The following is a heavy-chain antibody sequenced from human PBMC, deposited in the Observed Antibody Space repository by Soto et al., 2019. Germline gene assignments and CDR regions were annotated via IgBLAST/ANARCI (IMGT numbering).Heavy chain of an antibody. CDR1: GGSISNVNYY. V-gene: IGHV4-31*03. Sequence: QMQLQESGPGLVKPSQTLSLTCNVSGGSISNVNYYWSWIRHVPGKGLEWVGYIYYSGGTHYNPSLKSRLTISVDTSQNQCSLKLNSVTAADTAVYYCAREGGHGVDSWGQGALVTVSS. CDR3: AREGGHGVDS. D-gene: IGHD3-16*01. J-gene: IGHJ4*02. CDR2: IYYSGGT.